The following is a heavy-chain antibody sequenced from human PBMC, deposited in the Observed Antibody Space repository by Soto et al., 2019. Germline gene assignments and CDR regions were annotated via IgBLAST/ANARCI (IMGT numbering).Heavy chain of an antibody. J-gene: IGHJ4*02. CDR1: GFTFSHYY. V-gene: IGHV3-11*01. CDR2: ISSSGSTT. CDR3: ARDLRYCSRTSGFPHHASLKRYFFDY. D-gene: IGHD6-25*01. Sequence: PGGSLRLSCAASGFTFSHYYMNWIRQAPGKGLEWVSDISSSGSTTYYTDSVKGRFTISRDNAHHSLHLQMNSLRAEDTAVYYCARDLRYCSRTSGFPHHASLKRYFFDYWGQGTLVTVSS.